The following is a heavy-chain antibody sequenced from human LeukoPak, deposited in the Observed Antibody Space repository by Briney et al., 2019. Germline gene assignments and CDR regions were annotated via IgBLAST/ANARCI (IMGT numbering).Heavy chain of an antibody. CDR2: ISSSSSTI. CDR1: GFTFSSYS. Sequence: PGGSLRLSCAASGFTFSSYSMNWVRQAPGKGLEWVSYISSSSSTIYYADSVKGRFTISRDNSKNTLYLQMNSLRAEDTAVYYCAKDRDWYYFDYWGQGTLVTVSS. V-gene: IGHV3-48*01. D-gene: IGHD5-24*01. J-gene: IGHJ4*02. CDR3: AKDRDWYYFDY.